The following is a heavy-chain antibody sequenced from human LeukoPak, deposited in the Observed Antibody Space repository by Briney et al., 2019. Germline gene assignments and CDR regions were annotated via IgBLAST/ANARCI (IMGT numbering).Heavy chain of an antibody. V-gene: IGHV4-34*01. CDR1: GGSFSGYY. D-gene: IGHD6-13*01. CDR2: INHSGST. J-gene: IGHJ5*02. CDR3: ARVRSGAAAGHLYRFDP. Sequence: SETLSLTCAVYGGSFSGYYWSWIRQPPGKGLEWIGEINHSGSTNYSPSLKSRVTISVDTSKNQFSLKLSSVTAADTAVYYCARVRSGAAAGHLYRFDPWGQGTLVTVSS.